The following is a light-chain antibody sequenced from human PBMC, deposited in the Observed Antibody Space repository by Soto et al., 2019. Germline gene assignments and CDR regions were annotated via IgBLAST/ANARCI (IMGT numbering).Light chain of an antibody. CDR2: EAS. Sequence: DIQMTQSPPTLSASVGDIATITCRASQSINTWLAWYQQKPGRAPKFLIYEASSLESGVPSRFSGSGSGTEFTLTITSLQPDDFATYYCQQYDTYPYTFGQGTKLEIK. J-gene: IGKJ2*01. CDR3: QQYDTYPYT. CDR1: QSINTW. V-gene: IGKV1-5*03.